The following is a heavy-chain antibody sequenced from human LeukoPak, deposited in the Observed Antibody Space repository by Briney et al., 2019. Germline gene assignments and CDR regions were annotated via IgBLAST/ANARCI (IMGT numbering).Heavy chain of an antibody. CDR2: FDPEDGET. D-gene: IGHD3-22*01. Sequence: GASVKVSCKVSGYTLTELSMHWVRQAPGKGLEWMGGFDPEDGETIYAQKFQGRVTMTEDTSTDTAYMELSSLRSEDTAVYYCAGGQSYYDSSAYYYEGDAFDIWGQGTMVTVSS. CDR1: GYTLTELS. J-gene: IGHJ3*02. CDR3: AGGQSYYDSSAYYYEGDAFDI. V-gene: IGHV1-24*01.